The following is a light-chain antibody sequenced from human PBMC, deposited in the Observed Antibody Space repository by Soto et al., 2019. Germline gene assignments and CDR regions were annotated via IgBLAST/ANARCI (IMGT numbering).Light chain of an antibody. CDR3: SSYTSSSTLDV. V-gene: IGLV2-14*01. CDR2: EVS. J-gene: IGLJ1*01. CDR1: SSDVGGYKY. Sequence: ALTQPASVSGSPGQSITISCTGTSSDVGGYKYVSWYQQHPGKAPKLMIYEVSNRPSGVSNRFSGSKSGNTASLTISGLQAEDEADYYCSSYTSSSTLDVFGTGTKVTVL.